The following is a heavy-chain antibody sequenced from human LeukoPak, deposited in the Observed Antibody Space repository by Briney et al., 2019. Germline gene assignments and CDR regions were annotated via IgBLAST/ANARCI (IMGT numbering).Heavy chain of an antibody. V-gene: IGHV4-34*01. CDR3: ARGGGFGELLPHIYYFDY. Sequence: SETLSLTCAVYGGSFSGYYWSWIRQPPGKGLEWIGEINHSGSTNYSPSLKSRVTISVDTSKNQFSLKLSSVTAADTAVYYCARGGGFGELLPHIYYFDYWGQGTLVTVSS. CDR2: INHSGST. D-gene: IGHD3-10*01. J-gene: IGHJ4*02. CDR1: GGSFSGYY.